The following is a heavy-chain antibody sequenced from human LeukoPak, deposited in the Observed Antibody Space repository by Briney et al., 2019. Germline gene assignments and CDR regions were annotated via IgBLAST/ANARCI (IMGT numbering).Heavy chain of an antibody. CDR3: ARVRSGHFEE. CDR2: TYYRSKWYF. V-gene: IGHV6-1*01. CDR1: GDTVSSNIVT. D-gene: IGHD3-22*01. J-gene: IGHJ4*02. Sequence: SQTLSLTCAISGDTVSSNIVTWNWIRQSPSRGLEWLGRTYYRSKWYFDYRESVKSRATINPDTSKNQFSLQLTSVTPEDTAVYYCARVRSGHFEEWGQGTLATVSS.